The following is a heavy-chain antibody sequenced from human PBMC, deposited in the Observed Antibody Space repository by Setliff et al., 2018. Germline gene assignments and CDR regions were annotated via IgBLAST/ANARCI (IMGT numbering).Heavy chain of an antibody. V-gene: IGHV4-61*01. Sequence: SETLSLTCTVSGGSISSSSYYWGWIRQPPGKGLEWIGYTYYSGSTNYNPSLKSRVTISVDTSKNQFSLKLSSVTAADTAVYYCARDMITFGGVIVPLSYWGQGTLVTVSS. J-gene: IGHJ4*02. CDR2: TYYSGST. CDR1: GGSISSSSYY. CDR3: ARDMITFGGVIVPLSY. D-gene: IGHD3-16*02.